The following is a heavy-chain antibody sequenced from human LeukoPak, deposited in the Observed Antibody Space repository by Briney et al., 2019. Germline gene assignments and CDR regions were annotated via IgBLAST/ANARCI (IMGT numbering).Heavy chain of an antibody. CDR3: AREFGYAVTSLDY. CDR1: GYTFTGYY. V-gene: IGHV1-2*02. Sequence: ASVKVSCKASGYTFTGYYMHWVRQAPGQGLEWMGWINPNTGGTNYAQMFQGRVTMTRDTSISTAYMELSRLRSDDTAVYYCAREFGYAVTSLDYWGQGTLVTVSS. D-gene: IGHD4-17*01. CDR2: INPNTGGT. J-gene: IGHJ4*02.